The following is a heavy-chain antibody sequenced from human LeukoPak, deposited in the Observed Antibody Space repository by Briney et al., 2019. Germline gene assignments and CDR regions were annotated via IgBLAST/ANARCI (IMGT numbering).Heavy chain of an antibody. CDR3: ARGNRYCSSTSCYQFDY. D-gene: IGHD2-2*01. Sequence: SETLSLTCAVYGGSFSSYYCSWIRQPPGKGLEWIGEINPSGSTNYNPSLKSRVTISVDTSKNQFSLRLNSVTAADTAVYYCARGNRYCSSTSCYQFDYWGQGTLVTVSS. CDR1: GGSFSSYY. J-gene: IGHJ4*02. V-gene: IGHV4-34*01. CDR2: INPSGST.